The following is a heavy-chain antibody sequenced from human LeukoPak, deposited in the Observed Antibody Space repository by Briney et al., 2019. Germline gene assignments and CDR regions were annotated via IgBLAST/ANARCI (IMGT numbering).Heavy chain of an antibody. V-gene: IGHV4-59*01. CDR3: ARDATYDSSGYTGYFDY. Sequence: SETLSLTCTVPGGSISSYYWSWIRQPPGKGLEWIGYIYYSGSTNYNPSLKSRVTISVDTSKNQCSLKLSSVTAADTAVYYCARDATYDSSGYTGYFDYWGQGTLVTVSS. D-gene: IGHD3-22*01. CDR2: IYYSGST. J-gene: IGHJ4*02. CDR1: GGSISSYY.